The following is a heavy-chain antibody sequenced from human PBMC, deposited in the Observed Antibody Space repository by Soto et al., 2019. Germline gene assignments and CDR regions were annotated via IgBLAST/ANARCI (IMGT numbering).Heavy chain of an antibody. Sequence: QVQLVQSGAEVRKPGASVKVSCKASGYTFTDYGISWVRQTPGQGLQWMGWVNIYRGTTNYAQKFQARVTMTTDTSTSTAYPELRSLRSDDTAVYYCARERGGSSCGDSWGQGTLVTVSS. J-gene: IGHJ4*02. D-gene: IGHD5-18*01. CDR3: ARERGGSSCGDS. CDR1: GYTFTDYG. V-gene: IGHV1-18*01. CDR2: VNIYRGTT.